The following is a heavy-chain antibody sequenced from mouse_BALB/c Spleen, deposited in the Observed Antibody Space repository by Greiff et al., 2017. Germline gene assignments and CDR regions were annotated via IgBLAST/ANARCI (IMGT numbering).Heavy chain of an antibody. J-gene: IGHJ4*01. CDR3: ATMITTNAMDY. CDR2: ISTYYGNT. Sequence: VQLQESGPELVRPGVSVKISCKGSSYTFTDYAMHWVKQSHAKSLEWIGVISTYYGNTNYNQKFKGKATMTVDKSSSTAYMELARLTSEDSAVYYCATMITTNAMDYWGQGTSVTVSS. CDR1: SYTFTDYA. D-gene: IGHD2-4*01. V-gene: IGHV1-67*01.